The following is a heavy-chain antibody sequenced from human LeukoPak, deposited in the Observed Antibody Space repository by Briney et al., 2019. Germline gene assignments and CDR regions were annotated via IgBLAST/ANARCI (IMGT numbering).Heavy chain of an antibody. CDR1: GFTFSSYG. CDR3: AKVLRPAAAAN. J-gene: IGHJ4*02. V-gene: IGHV3-30*18. D-gene: IGHD6-13*01. Sequence: GGSLRLSCAASGFTFSSYGMPWVRQAPGKGLEWVAVISYDGSNKYYADSVKGRFTISRDNSKNTLYLQMNSLRAEDTAVYYCAKVLRPAAAANWGQGTLVTVSS. CDR2: ISYDGSNK.